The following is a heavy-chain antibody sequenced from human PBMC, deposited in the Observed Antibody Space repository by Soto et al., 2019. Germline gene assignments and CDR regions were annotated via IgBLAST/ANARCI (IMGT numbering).Heavy chain of an antibody. J-gene: IGHJ5*02. CDR3: ARGVNDWFDP. Sequence: VHLVQSGAEVKKPGASVKVSCKTSGYIFTNYYIVWVRQAPGRGLEWMGWINPSSGGTEYAQAFKRRVTLSRETSFITAYMELTSLTSDDTGVYYCARGVNDWFDPWGQGNPVIVSS. CDR2: INPSSGGT. D-gene: IGHD1-1*01. V-gene: IGHV1-2*02. CDR1: GYIFTNYY.